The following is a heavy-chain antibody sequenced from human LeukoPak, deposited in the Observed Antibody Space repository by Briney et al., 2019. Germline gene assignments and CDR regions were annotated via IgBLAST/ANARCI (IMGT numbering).Heavy chain of an antibody. V-gene: IGHV1-24*01. D-gene: IGHD1-26*01. CDR3: ATDRAWGSNFDY. Sequence: GSVKVSCKVSGYTLTELSMHWVRQAPGKGLEWMEGFDPEDGETIYAQKFQGRVTMTEDTSTDTAYMELSSLRSEDTAVYYCATDRAWGSNFDYWGQGTLVTVSS. CDR1: GYTLTELS. J-gene: IGHJ4*02. CDR2: FDPEDGET.